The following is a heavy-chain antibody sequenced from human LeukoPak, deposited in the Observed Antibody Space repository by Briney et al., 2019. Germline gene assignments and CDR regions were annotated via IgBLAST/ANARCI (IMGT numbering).Heavy chain of an antibody. Sequence: GGSLRLSCAASGFTFSYYWMGWVRQAPGKGLEWVANIKQDGSEKYYVDSVKGRFTISRDNAKNSLYLQMNSLRAEDTAVYYCAGADQFDYWGQGTLVTVSS. V-gene: IGHV3-7*02. CDR3: AGADQFDY. J-gene: IGHJ4*02. CDR1: GFTFSYYW. CDR2: IKQDGSEK.